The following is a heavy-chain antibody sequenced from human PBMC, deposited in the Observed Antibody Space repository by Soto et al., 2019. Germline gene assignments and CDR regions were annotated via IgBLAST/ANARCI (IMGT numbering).Heavy chain of an antibody. J-gene: IGHJ2*01. V-gene: IGHV1-69*12. D-gene: IGHD3-22*01. CDR1: GGIFSSYA. CDR3: ARASYYDSSGYSDRRYFDL. Sequence: QVQLVQSGAEVKKPGSSVKVSCKASGGIFSSYAISWVRQDPGQGLEWMGGIIPIFGTANYAQKFQGRVTITADESTSTAYMELSSLRSEDTAVYYYARASYYDSSGYSDRRYFDLWGRGTLVTVSS. CDR2: IIPIFGTA.